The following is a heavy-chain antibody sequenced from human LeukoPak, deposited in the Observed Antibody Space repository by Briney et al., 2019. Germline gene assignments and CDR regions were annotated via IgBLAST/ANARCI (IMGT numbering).Heavy chain of an antibody. Sequence: PSGTLSLTCTVSLGSLSRSSYYWGWIRQPPGKRLECIASIYYSGSTFYNPSLKSRVTICVDTPKNQFSLKLSSVTAADTAVYYCARSNPDGSSSKGYFDFWGQGTLVTVSS. J-gene: IGHJ4*02. CDR3: ARSNPDGSSSKGYFDF. CDR2: IYYSGST. D-gene: IGHD6-6*01. CDR1: LGSLSRSSYY. V-gene: IGHV4-39*01.